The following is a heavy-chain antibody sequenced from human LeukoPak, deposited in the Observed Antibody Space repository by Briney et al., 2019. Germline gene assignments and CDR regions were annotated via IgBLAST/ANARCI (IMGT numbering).Heavy chain of an antibody. CDR2: ISSSSSTI. CDR1: GFTFSSYS. J-gene: IGHJ4*02. V-gene: IGHV3-48*04. D-gene: IGHD6-19*01. Sequence: GSLRLSCAASGFTFSSYSMNWVRQAPGKGLEWVSYISSSSSTIYYADSVKGRFTISRDNAKNSLYLQMNSLRAEDTAVYYCARGIAVADDYFDYWGQGTLVTVSS. CDR3: ARGIAVADDYFDY.